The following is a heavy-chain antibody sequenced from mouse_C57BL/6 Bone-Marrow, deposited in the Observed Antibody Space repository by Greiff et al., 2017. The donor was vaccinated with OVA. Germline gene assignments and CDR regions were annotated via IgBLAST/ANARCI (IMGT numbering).Heavy chain of an antibody. J-gene: IGHJ3*01. CDR1: GYTFTSYW. Sequence: VQLQQPGAELVRPGSSVKLSCKASGYTFTSYWMDWVQQRPGQGLEWIGNIYPSDSETHYNQKFKDKATLTVDKSSSTAYMQLSSLTSEDSAVYYCARRGFSYYGSPWFAYWGQGTLVTVSA. CDR2: IYPSDSET. V-gene: IGHV1-61*01. D-gene: IGHD1-1*01. CDR3: ARRGFSYYGSPWFAY.